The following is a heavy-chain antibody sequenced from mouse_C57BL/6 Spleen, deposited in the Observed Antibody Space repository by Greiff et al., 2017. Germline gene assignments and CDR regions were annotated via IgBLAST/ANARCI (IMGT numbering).Heavy chain of an antibody. CDR2: ISSGGDYI. CDR3: TRVITTAPFAY. CDR1: GFTFSSYA. D-gene: IGHD1-1*01. J-gene: IGHJ3*01. V-gene: IGHV5-9-1*02. Sequence: EVKLVESGEGLVKPGGSLKLSCAASGFTFSSYAMSWVRQTPEKRLEWVAYISSGGDYIYYADTVKGRFTISSDNARNTLYLQMSSLKSEDTAMYYCTRVITTAPFAYWGQGTLVTVSA.